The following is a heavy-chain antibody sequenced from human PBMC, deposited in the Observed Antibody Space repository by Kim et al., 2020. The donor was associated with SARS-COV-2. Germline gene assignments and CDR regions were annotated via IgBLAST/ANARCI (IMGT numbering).Heavy chain of an antibody. J-gene: IGHJ6*03. D-gene: IGHD2-2*01. CDR1: GGSFSGYY. CDR2: INHSGST. V-gene: IGHV4-34*01. CDR3: ARTVVVVPAAIFNPYYYYMDV. Sequence: SETLSLTCAVYGGSFSGYYWSWIRQPPGKGLEWIGEINHSGSTNYNPSLKSRVTISVDTSKNQFSLKLSSVTAADTAVYYCARTVVVVPAAIFNPYYYYMDVWGKGTTVTVSS.